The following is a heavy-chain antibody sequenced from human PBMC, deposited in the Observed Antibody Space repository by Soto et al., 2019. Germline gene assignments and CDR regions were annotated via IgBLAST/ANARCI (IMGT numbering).Heavy chain of an antibody. CDR3: AREVVVAAPLSNWFDP. CDR1: GGSITSGDYY. J-gene: IGHJ5*02. CDR2: IYFSGST. Sequence: VQLQESGPGLVKPSQTLSLTCTVSGGSITSGDYYWTWIRQSPGKVLEWIGYIYFSGSTYYNPSLRSRITLSVNTSRSHGSLRLSSVTAADTAVYYCAREVVVAAPLSNWFDPCGQGALVTVSS. D-gene: IGHD2-15*01. V-gene: IGHV4-30-4*01.